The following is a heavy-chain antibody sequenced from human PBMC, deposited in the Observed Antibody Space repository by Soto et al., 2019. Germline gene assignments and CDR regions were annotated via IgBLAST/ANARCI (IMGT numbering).Heavy chain of an antibody. J-gene: IGHJ6*02. Sequence: PGASLKISCQGSGYTCTTYWINWVRLVPGQGREWLGMIDPSDSYTRYSPSFQGQVTISADKSISTAYLQWSSLKASDTAMYYCARPSPRGYDSRGYGMDVWGQGTTVTVSS. D-gene: IGHD3-22*01. CDR3: ARPSPRGYDSRGYGMDV. V-gene: IGHV5-51*01. CDR1: GYTCTTYW. CDR2: IDPSDSYT.